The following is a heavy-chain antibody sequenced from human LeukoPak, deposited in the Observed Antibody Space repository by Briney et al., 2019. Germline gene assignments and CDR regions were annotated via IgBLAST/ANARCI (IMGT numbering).Heavy chain of an antibody. D-gene: IGHD6-25*01. CDR3: ARVAATVGTYYYYGMDV. J-gene: IGHJ6*02. CDR1: GFTFSSYA. CDR2: ISYDGSNK. Sequence: GGSLRLSCAASGFTFSSYAMHWVRQAPGKGLEWVAVISYDGSNKYYADSVRGRFSISRDNSKNTLYLQINSLRAGDTAVYYCARVAATVGTYYYYGMDVWGQGTTVTVSS. V-gene: IGHV3-30-3*01.